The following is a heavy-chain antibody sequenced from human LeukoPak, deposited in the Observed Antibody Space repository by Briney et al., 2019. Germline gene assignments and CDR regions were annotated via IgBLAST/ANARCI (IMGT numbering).Heavy chain of an antibody. J-gene: IGHJ4*02. CDR2: ISSSSSYI. CDR3: ARGGDFGVVNNCY. CDR1: GFTFSSYS. V-gene: IGHV3-21*01. Sequence: GGSLRLSCAASGFTFSSYSMNWVRQAPGKGLEWVSSISSSSSYIYYADSVKGRFTISRDNAKNSLYLQMNSLRAEDTAVYYCARGGDFGVVNNCYWGQGTLVTVSS. D-gene: IGHD3-3*01.